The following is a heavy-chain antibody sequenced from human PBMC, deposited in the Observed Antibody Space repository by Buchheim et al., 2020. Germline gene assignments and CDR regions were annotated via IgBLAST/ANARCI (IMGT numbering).Heavy chain of an antibody. CDR3: AHRGPIREYSYGATFDY. Sequence: QITLKESGPTLVKPTQTLTLTCTFSGFSLSTSGVGVGWIRQPPGNALEWLALIYWDDDKRYSPSLKSRLTITKDTSKNQVFLTMTNMDPVDTATYYCAHRGPIREYSYGATFDYWGQGTL. V-gene: IGHV2-5*02. CDR1: GFSLSTSGVG. J-gene: IGHJ4*02. CDR2: IYWDDDK. D-gene: IGHD4/OR15-4a*01.